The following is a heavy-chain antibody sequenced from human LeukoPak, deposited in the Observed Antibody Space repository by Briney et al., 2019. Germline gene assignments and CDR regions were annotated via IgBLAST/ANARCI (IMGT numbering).Heavy chain of an antibody. J-gene: IGHJ6*03. CDR1: GFTFSSYA. D-gene: IGHD6-13*01. Sequence: PGGSLRLSCAASGFTFSSYAMSWVRQAPGKGLEWVSAISGSGGSTYYADSVKGRFTISRDNSKNTLYLQMNSLRAEDTAVYYCAKDGQSYSSYYMDVWGKGTTVTVSS. CDR3: AKDGQSYSSYYMDV. V-gene: IGHV3-23*01. CDR2: ISGSGGST.